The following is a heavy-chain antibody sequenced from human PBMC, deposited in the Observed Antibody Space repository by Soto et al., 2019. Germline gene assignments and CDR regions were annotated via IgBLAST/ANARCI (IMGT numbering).Heavy chain of an antibody. D-gene: IGHD1-26*01. CDR3: TRAALKGELLDY. Sequence: QVPLVESGGGVVQPGRSLRLSCAASGFTFNNHGMHWVRQAPGKGLEWVALIWHDGSNKVYADSVKGRFTISRDNSQNTLNLPMNGLRVEDTAVYYCTRAALKGELLDYWGQGTQVTVSS. CDR2: IWHDGSNK. J-gene: IGHJ4*02. V-gene: IGHV3-33*01. CDR1: GFTFNNHG.